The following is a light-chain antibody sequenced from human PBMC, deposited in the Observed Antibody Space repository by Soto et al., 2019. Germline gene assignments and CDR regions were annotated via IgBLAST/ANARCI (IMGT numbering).Light chain of an antibody. CDR3: SSYTSSSTYV. V-gene: IGLV2-14*01. CDR1: SSDVGGYKY. Sequence: QSALTQPASVSGSPGQSITISCTGTSSDVGGYKYVSWSQQRPGKAPQLMIYEVSNRPSGVSNRFSGSKSGNTASLTISGLQAEDEADYYCSSYTSSSTYVFXTGTKVTVL. CDR2: EVS. J-gene: IGLJ1*01.